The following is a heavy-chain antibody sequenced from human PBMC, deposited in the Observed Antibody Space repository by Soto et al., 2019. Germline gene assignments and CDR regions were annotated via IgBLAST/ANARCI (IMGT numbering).Heavy chain of an antibody. V-gene: IGHV4-4*07. CDR1: GGSISSYY. CDR3: ARWVSRTTYNWFDP. J-gene: IGHJ5*02. Sequence: QVQLQESGPGLVKPSETLSLTCTVSGGSISSYYWSWIRQPAGKGLAWIGRIYTSGSTNYNPTLKSRVTMSVDTSKNQFSLKLSSVTAADTAVYYCARWVSRTTYNWFDPWGQGTLVTVSS. CDR2: IYTSGST. D-gene: IGHD1-1*01.